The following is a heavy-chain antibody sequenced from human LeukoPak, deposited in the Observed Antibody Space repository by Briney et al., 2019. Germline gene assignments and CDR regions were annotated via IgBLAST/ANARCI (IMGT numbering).Heavy chain of an antibody. Sequence: SETLSLTFAVYGGSFSGYYWSWIRQPPGKGLEWIGEINHSGSTNYNPSLKSRVTISVDTSKNQFSLKLSSVTAADTAVYYCARGTHSGYNCMDYWGQGTLVTVSS. V-gene: IGHV4-34*01. CDR1: GGSFSGYY. CDR2: INHSGST. D-gene: IGHD5-12*01. CDR3: ARGTHSGYNCMDY. J-gene: IGHJ4*02.